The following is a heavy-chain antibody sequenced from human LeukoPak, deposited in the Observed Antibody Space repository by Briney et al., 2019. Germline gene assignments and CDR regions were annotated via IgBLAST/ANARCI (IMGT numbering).Heavy chain of an antibody. D-gene: IGHD3-10*01. CDR2: ISGSGGST. J-gene: IGHJ6*02. CDR3: ARVPTRYYYEFGAYYYGMDV. CDR1: GFTFNNND. V-gene: IGHV3-23*01. Sequence: GGSLRLSCAASGFTFNNNDMTWVRQAPGKGLEWVSAISGSGGSTYYADSVKGRFTISRDNSKNTLYLQMNSLRAEDTAVYYCARVPTRYYYEFGAYYYGMDVWGQGTTVTVSS.